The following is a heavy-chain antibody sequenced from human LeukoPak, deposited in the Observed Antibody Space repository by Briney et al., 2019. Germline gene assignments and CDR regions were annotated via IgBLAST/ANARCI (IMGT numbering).Heavy chain of an antibody. CDR1: GFTFSDYY. D-gene: IGHD3-10*01. Sequence: PGGSLRLSCAASGFTFSDYYMSWIRQAPGKGLEWVSYISRTSSYTKHADSVKGRFTISRDNAKNSLYLQMNSLRAEDTTVYYCARDFFGARDYWGQGTLVTVSS. CDR3: ARDFFGARDY. CDR2: ISRTSSYT. V-gene: IGHV3-11*05. J-gene: IGHJ4*02.